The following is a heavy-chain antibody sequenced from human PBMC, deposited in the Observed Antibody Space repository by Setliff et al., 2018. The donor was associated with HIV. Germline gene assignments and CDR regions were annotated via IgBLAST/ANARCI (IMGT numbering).Heavy chain of an antibody. V-gene: IGHV1-46*01. CDR3: ARDRTGTYYYGSGAPGDAFDI. D-gene: IGHD3-10*01. CDR1: GYTFTSYY. CDR2: INPSGGST. J-gene: IGHJ3*02. Sequence: ASVKVSCKASGYTFTSYYMHWVRQAPGQGLEWMGIINPSGGSTSYAQKSQGRVTMTRDTSTSTVYMELSSLRSEDTAVYYCARDRTGTYYYGSGAPGDAFDIWGQGTMVTVSS.